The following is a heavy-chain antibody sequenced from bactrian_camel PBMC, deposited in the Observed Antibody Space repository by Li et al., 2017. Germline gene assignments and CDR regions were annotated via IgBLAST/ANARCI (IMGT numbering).Heavy chain of an antibody. CDR2: IDTDGSIT. CDR3: AVPGGPFYHCTIVKGIAGSPTFGS. V-gene: IGHV3S40*01. J-gene: IGHJ6*01. D-gene: IGHD5*01. Sequence: DVQLVESGGGLVQPGGSLRLSCAASRFTFSSYSMSWLRQAPGKGLEWVSSIDTDGSITFYADSVAGRFTISHDNAKNAAYLQMNSLKPEDTAVYTCAVPGGPFYHCTIVKGIAGSPTFGSWGEGTQVTVS. CDR1: RFTFSSYS.